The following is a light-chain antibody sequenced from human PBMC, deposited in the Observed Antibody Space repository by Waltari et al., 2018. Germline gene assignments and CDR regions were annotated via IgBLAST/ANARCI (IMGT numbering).Light chain of an antibody. CDR3: MQALATPLT. J-gene: IGKJ4*01. V-gene: IGKV2-28*01. Sequence: DIVLTQSPLSLPVTPGEPASISCRSSQSLLHDNGYNYLDWYLQKPGQSPQLLIYLGSNRDSGVPDRFSGSESGTDFTLKISRVEAEDVGVYYCMQALATPLTFGGGTKLEIK. CDR2: LGS. CDR1: QSLLHDNGYNY.